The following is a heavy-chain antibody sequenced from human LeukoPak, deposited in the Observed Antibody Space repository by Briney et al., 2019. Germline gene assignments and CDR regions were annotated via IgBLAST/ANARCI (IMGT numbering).Heavy chain of an antibody. CDR2: IHDSGST. V-gene: IGHV4-31*11. CDR1: AGSISSGGYC. CDR3: ARDRSGYGVFDY. J-gene: IGHJ4*02. D-gene: IGHD5-12*01. Sequence: PSQTLSLTCAVSAGSISSGGYCWSWIRQHPGKGLEWIGYIHDSGSTYYNPSLKSRATISVDTSKNQFSLKLSSVTAADTAVYYCARDRSGYGVFDYWGQGTLVTVSS.